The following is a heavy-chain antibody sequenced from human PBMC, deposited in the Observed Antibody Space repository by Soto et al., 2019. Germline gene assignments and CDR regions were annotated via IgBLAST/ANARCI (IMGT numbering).Heavy chain of an antibody. CDR1: GYSFTTHW. V-gene: IGHV5-51*01. Sequence: PGESLKISCKVSGYSFTTHWIGWVRQMPGKGLEWMGIIYPGDSDTRYSPSFRGQVTMSADNSISTAYLQWSSLKASDTAMYYCARQYCTSTSCYLDPWGQGTLVTVSS. CDR2: IYPGDSDT. J-gene: IGHJ5*02. CDR3: ARQYCTSTSCYLDP. D-gene: IGHD2-2*01.